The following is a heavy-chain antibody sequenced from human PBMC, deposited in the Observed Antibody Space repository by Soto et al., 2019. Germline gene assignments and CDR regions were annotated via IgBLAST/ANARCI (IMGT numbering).Heavy chain of an antibody. V-gene: IGHV1-69*01. D-gene: IGHD3-16*01. J-gene: IGHJ4*02. Sequence: QGQLVQSGPEVKKPGSSVKVSCKDSGGLFSSFAISWVRQAPGQGLEWLGGIIPVFGTPTYAEKFQGRLTINAAESTNTAYMELSSLRSGDTAVYYCGRGGGPYVWFNEFWGQGTLVTVSS. CDR1: GGLFSSFA. CDR2: IIPVFGTP. CDR3: GRGGGPYVWFNEF.